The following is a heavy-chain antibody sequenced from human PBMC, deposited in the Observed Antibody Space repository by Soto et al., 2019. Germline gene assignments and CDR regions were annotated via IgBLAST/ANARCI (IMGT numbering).Heavy chain of an antibody. CDR3: ARTVGAAYYFDF. Sequence: PSETLSLTCTVSGASINSDYWSWIRQPAGKGLEWIGRIYTSGSTNYNPSLKSRVNMSIDTSNNHFSLNLKSVTAADAAVYYCARTVGAAYYFDFWGQGALVTVSS. V-gene: IGHV4-4*07. CDR2: IYTSGST. D-gene: IGHD1-26*01. J-gene: IGHJ4*02. CDR1: GASINSDY.